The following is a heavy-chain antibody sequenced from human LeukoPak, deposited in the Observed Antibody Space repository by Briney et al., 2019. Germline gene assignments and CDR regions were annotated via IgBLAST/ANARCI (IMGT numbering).Heavy chain of an antibody. J-gene: IGHJ3*02. CDR1: GFTFSSYW. D-gene: IGHD2-8*01. V-gene: IGHV3-74*01. Sequence: GGALSLSCAASGFTFSSYWMDWVRQAPGKGLVWISRVNSGGSSTNYADSVKGRFTLSRDNTKNTLYLQMNSLRAEDTAVYYCVRDRVPDANDAFYIWGQGTLVTVSS. CDR3: VRDRVPDANDAFYI. CDR2: VNSGGSST.